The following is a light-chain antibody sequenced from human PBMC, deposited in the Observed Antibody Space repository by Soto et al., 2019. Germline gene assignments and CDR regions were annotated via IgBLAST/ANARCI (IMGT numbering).Light chain of an antibody. J-gene: IGKJ4*01. CDR3: QQYGSSPLT. Sequence: EIVLTQSPGTLSLSPGERASLSCRASQSVSRNYVAWYQFKPGQAPRLLIYDTSTRATGIPDRFSGSGSGADFTLTSSRLEPEDVAVYFCQQYGSSPLTFGGGPKVEIK. V-gene: IGKV3-20*01. CDR2: DTS. CDR1: QSVSRNY.